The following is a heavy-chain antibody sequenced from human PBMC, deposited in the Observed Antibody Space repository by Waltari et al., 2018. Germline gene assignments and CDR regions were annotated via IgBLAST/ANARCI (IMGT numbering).Heavy chain of an antibody. D-gene: IGHD6-19*01. CDR2: IWYDGSNK. CDR1: GFTFSSYG. CDR3: AKEISANDAFDI. J-gene: IGHJ3*02. V-gene: IGHV3-33*06. Sequence: QVQLVESGGGVVQPGRSLRLSCAASGFTFSSYGMHWGRQAPGKGLEWVAVIWYDGSNKYYADSVKGRFTISRDNSKNTLYLQMNSLRAEDTAVYYCAKEISANDAFDIWGQGTMVTVSS.